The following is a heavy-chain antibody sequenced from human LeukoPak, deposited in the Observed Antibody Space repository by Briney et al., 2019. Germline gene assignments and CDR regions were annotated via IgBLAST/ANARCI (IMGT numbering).Heavy chain of an antibody. CDR3: ARGSGSNNWFDP. J-gene: IGHJ5*02. CDR2: ISAYNGNT. D-gene: IGHD3-10*01. CDR1: GYTFTSYG. V-gene: IGHV1-18*01. Sequence: ASVKVSCKASGYTFTSYGISWVRQAPGQGLEWMGWISAYNGNTNYAQKFQGRVTMTRDTSTSTVYMELSSLRSEDTAVYYCARGSGSNNWFDPWGQGTLVTVSS.